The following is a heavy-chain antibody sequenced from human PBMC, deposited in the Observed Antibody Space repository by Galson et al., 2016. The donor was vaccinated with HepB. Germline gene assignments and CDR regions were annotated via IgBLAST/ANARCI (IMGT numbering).Heavy chain of an antibody. Sequence: SLRLSCAASGFSFSNYGMHWVRQAPGKGLEWVAVIWYDGGNKYYADSVKGRLTISRDNSKNTLYLQMNSLRAEDTAVYFCAKDYSGSYPIYYFDYWGQGTLVTVSS. CDR3: AKDYSGSYPIYYFDY. V-gene: IGHV3-33*06. CDR2: IWYDGGNK. J-gene: IGHJ4*02. D-gene: IGHD1-26*01. CDR1: GFSFSNYG.